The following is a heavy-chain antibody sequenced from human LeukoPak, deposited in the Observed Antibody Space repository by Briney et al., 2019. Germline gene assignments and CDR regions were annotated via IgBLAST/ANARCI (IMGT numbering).Heavy chain of an antibody. Sequence: SETLSLTCAVYGGPFSGYYWSWIRQPPGKGLEWIGEINHSGSTNYNPSLKSRVTISVDTSKNQFSLKLSSVTAADTAVYYCARSGVVKAYNWFDPWGQGTLVTVSS. CDR1: GGPFSGYY. CDR3: ARSGVVKAYNWFDP. CDR2: INHSGST. J-gene: IGHJ5*02. V-gene: IGHV4-34*01. D-gene: IGHD3-22*01.